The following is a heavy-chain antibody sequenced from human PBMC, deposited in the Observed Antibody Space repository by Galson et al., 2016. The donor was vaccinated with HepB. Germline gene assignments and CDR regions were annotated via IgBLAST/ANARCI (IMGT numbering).Heavy chain of an antibody. Sequence: SETLSLTCAAYGGSFSGYYWSWIRQPPGKGLECIGEINHSGGTYYNPSLKSRVTISVDTSKNQFSLKLSSVTAADTGVYFCAFKYYDILTGYATDHYDYDGMDVWGQGNTVTVSS. J-gene: IGHJ6*02. CDR1: GGSFSGYY. CDR2: INHSGGT. CDR3: AFKYYDILTGYATDHYDYDGMDV. V-gene: IGHV4-34*01. D-gene: IGHD3-9*01.